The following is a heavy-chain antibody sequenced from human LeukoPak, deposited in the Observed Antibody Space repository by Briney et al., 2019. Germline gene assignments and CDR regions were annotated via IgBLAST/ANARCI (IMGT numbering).Heavy chain of an antibody. D-gene: IGHD5-18*01. CDR3: AHRDTAMVTGYFDS. CDR1: GFSLSTSGVG. CDR2: IYWDEDK. Sequence: ESGPTLVKPTQTLTLTCTFSGFSLSTSGVGVGWIRQPPGKALEWLASIYWDEDKRYSPSLKSRLTISKDTSKNQVVLTMTNMDPVDTGTYYCAHRDTAMVTGYFDSWGQGTLVTVSA. J-gene: IGHJ4*02. V-gene: IGHV2-5*02.